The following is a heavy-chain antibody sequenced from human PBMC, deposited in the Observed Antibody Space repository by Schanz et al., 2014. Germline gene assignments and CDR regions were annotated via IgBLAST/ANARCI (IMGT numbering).Heavy chain of an antibody. CDR3: ARVRAYDYGAEAHGMDV. Sequence: EVQLVESGGGLVKPGGSLRLSCAASGLAFSAYSMNWVRQAPGKGLEWVSSISSSGSYIYFPDSVKGRFTISRDNAKNSLYLQMNSLRAEDTAVYYCARVRAYDYGAEAHGMDVWGHGTTVTFSS. J-gene: IGHJ6*02. D-gene: IGHD4-17*01. V-gene: IGHV3-21*01. CDR2: ISSSGSYI. CDR1: GLAFSAYS.